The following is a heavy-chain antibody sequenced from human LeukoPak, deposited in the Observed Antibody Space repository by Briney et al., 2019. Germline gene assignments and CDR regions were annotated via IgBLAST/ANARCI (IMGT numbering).Heavy chain of an antibody. J-gene: IGHJ6*02. CDR3: ARGGPIAVAGPYYYYYGMDV. Sequence: ASVKVSCKASGYTFTGYYMHWVRQAPGQGLEWMGWINPNSGGTNYAQKFQGRVTMTRDTSISTAYMELSRLRSDDTAVYCCARGGPIAVAGPYYYYYGMDVWGQGTTVTVSS. CDR2: INPNSGGT. D-gene: IGHD6-19*01. V-gene: IGHV1-2*02. CDR1: GYTFTGYY.